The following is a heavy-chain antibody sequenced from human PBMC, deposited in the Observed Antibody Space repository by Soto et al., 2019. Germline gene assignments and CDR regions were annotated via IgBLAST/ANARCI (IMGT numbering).Heavy chain of an antibody. CDR3: TRLKESVSGAVTLSLDV. CDR2: ISSKVNSDAI. J-gene: IGHJ6*01. CDR1: GFTLSGSG. Sequence: EVQLVESGGGLVQPGGSLKLSCAASGFTLSGSGIHWVRQASGKGLEWVGRISSKVNSDAIAYAASVKGRITISREDSKNTAHLQMNGLKTDDTAVYYCTRLKESVSGAVTLSLDVLGKGTTVTGFS. V-gene: IGHV3-73*01. D-gene: IGHD4-4*01.